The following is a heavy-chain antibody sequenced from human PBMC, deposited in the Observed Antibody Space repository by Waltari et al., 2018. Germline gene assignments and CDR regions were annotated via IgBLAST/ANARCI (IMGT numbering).Heavy chain of an antibody. Sequence: EVQLVETGGGLIQPGGSLRLSCAASGFTVSSNYMSWVRQAPGKGLEWVSVIYSGGSTYYADSVKGRFTISRDNSKNTLYLQMNSLRAEDTAVYYCARSRVGLMIVVVWGQGTLVTVSS. V-gene: IGHV3-53*02. D-gene: IGHD3-22*01. CDR2: IYSGGST. J-gene: IGHJ4*02. CDR1: GFTVSSNY. CDR3: ARSRVGLMIVVV.